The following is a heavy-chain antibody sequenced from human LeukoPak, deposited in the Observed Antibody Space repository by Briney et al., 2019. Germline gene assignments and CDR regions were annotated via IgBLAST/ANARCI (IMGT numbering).Heavy chain of an antibody. D-gene: IGHD4/OR15-4a*01. CDR3: ARGRIYGDKSGTYYFDY. CDR2: ISSTSNYI. Sequence: PGGSLRLSCAASGFTFTSYSMNWVRQGPGKGLEWVSSISSTSNYIYHADSVKGRFTISRDNAKNSLYLRMNSLRAEDTAVYYCARGRIYGDKSGTYYFDYWGQGTLVTVSS. J-gene: IGHJ4*02. V-gene: IGHV3-21*01. CDR1: GFTFTSYS.